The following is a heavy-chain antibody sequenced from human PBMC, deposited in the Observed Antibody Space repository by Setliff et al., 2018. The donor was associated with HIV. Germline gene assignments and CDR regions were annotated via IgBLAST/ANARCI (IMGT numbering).Heavy chain of an antibody. CDR2: INPSGGST. J-gene: IGHJ3*02. V-gene: IGHV1-46*03. CDR1: GYTFTSYY. Sequence: ASVKVSCKASGYTFTSYYLHWVRQAPGQGLEWMGIINPSGGSTTYAQKFQGRVTMTRDTSASTVYMELSSLRAEDTAMYYCVKKSPYCNIGRCPPDAFDNWGQGTMVTVSS. D-gene: IGHD2-15*01. CDR3: VKKSPYCNIGRCPPDAFDN.